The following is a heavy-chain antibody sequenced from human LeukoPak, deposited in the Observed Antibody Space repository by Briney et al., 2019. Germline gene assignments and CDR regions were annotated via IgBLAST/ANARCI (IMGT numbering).Heavy chain of an antibody. Sequence: PGGSLRLSCEVSGITFSRHSMNWVRQAPGKGLEWVASIGSSRRYIYHADSVRGRFTISGDNAEKSLYLEMNSLRVEDTAVYYCTRGLEYSSTDAFDIWGRGIMVTVSS. J-gene: IGHJ3*02. CDR2: IGSSRRYI. V-gene: IGHV3-21*01. D-gene: IGHD6-6*01. CDR1: GITFSRHS. CDR3: TRGLEYSSTDAFDI.